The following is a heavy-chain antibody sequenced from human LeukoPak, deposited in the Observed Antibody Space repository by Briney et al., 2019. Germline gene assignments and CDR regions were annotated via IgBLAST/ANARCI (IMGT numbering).Heavy chain of an antibody. CDR3: ARPYSGSSFNY. J-gene: IGHJ4*02. Sequence: PSETLSLTCAVYGGSFSGYYWSWIRQPPGKGLEWIGEINHSGSTNYNPSLKSRVTISVDTPKNQFSLKLSSVTAADTAVYYCARPYSGSSFNYWGQGTLVTVSS. CDR1: GGSFSGYY. V-gene: IGHV4-34*01. D-gene: IGHD1-26*01. CDR2: INHSGST.